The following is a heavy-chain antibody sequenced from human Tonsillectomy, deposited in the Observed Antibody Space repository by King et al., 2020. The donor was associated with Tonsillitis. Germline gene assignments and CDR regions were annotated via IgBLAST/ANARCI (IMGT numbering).Heavy chain of an antibody. CDR2: ISGSGGST. V-gene: IGHV3-23*04. Sequence: QLVQSGGGLVQPGGSLRLSCAASGFTFTTYIMTWVRQAPGKGLEWVSAISGSGGSTYYADSVKGRFTISRDNSKNTLSLQVNSLRAEDTAVYYCAKLFIGYLWFQGYFDLWGRGTLVTVSS. CDR3: AKLFIGYLWFQGYFDL. D-gene: IGHD3-10*01. CDR1: GFTFTTYI. J-gene: IGHJ2*01.